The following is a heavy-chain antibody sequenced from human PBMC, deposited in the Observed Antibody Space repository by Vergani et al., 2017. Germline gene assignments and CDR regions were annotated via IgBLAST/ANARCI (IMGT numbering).Heavy chain of an antibody. J-gene: IGHJ4*02. D-gene: IGHD3-16*02. CDR2: ISGSGGST. Sequence: EVQLLESGGGLVQPGGSLRLSCAASGFTFSSYAMSWVRQAPGKGLEWVSAISGSGGSTGFADSVKGRFTISRDNAKNSLYLQLNSLRAEDTALYHCACLHDVVIDITGRQTDYWGQGTLVTVSS. V-gene: IGHV3-23*01. CDR1: GFTFSSYA. CDR3: ACLHDVVIDITGRQTDY.